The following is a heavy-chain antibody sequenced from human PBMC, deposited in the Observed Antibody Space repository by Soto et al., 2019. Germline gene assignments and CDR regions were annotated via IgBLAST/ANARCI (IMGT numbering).Heavy chain of an antibody. D-gene: IGHD2-2*01. V-gene: IGHV1-69*13. Sequence: GASVKVSCKASGGTFSSYAISWVRQAPGQGLEWMGGIIPIFGTANYAQKFQGRVTITADESTSTAYMELSSLRSEDTAVYYCARDNVYCISTSCRHHHFDYWGQGTLVTVSS. J-gene: IGHJ4*02. CDR1: GGTFSSYA. CDR2: IIPIFGTA. CDR3: ARDNVYCISTSCRHHHFDY.